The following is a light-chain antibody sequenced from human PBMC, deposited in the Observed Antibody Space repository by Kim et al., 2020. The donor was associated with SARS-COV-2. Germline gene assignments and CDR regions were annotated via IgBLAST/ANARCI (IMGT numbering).Light chain of an antibody. J-gene: IGKJ5*01. Sequence: VSPGERATLSCRASQSIASGLAWYQQKPGQAPRLLIYGASTRATGISARFSGSGSGTEFTLTLSSLQSEDFAVYYCQQYNSWPLTFGQGTRLEIK. CDR1: QSIASG. CDR3: QQYNSWPLT. CDR2: GAS. V-gene: IGKV3-15*01.